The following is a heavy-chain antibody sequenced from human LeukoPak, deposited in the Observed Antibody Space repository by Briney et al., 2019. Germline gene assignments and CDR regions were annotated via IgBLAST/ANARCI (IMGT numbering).Heavy chain of an antibody. D-gene: IGHD3-10*01. CDR3: AKFSGIWHYFPMDV. V-gene: IGHV3-23*01. CDR2: ISDSGAST. CDR1: GFTFSAYA. J-gene: IGHJ6*01. Sequence: GGSLRLSCGASGFTFSAYAMSWVRQAPGKGLEWVSAISDSGASTYYADSVKGRFTISRKHSTNTVFLQMSSLRADDTAVYYCAKFSGIWHYFPMDVWGQGTTVTVSS.